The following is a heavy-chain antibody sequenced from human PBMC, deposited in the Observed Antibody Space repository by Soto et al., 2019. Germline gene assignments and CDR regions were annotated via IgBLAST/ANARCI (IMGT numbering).Heavy chain of an antibody. Sequence: GSLRLSCAASGFSFSTFGMNWVRQAPGKGLEWVSCISRRSTYIYPADSLKGRFTISRDDAKNSLYLQINDLRVEDTAVYYCARVDGTSGTTANWYFDLWGRGTPVTVS. CDR2: ISRRSTYI. D-gene: IGHD1-7*01. V-gene: IGHV3-21*01. J-gene: IGHJ2*01. CDR3: ARVDGTSGTTANWYFDL. CDR1: GFSFSTFG.